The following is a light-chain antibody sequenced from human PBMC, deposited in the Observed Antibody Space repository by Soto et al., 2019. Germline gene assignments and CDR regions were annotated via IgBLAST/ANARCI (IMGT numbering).Light chain of an antibody. J-gene: IGLJ2*01. Sequence: QSALTQPASVSGSPGQSITISCTGSSSDVGDYDFVSLYQQHPGKAPKLIIYEVSDRPSGVSNRFSGSKSGNTASLTISGLQAEDDAHYYCSSFTSTSTLVVFGGGTQLTVL. CDR2: EVS. V-gene: IGLV2-14*01. CDR1: SSDVGDYDF. CDR3: SSFTSTSTLVV.